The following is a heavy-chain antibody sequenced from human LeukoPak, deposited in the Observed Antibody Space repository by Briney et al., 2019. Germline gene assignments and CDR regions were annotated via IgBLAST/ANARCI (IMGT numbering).Heavy chain of an antibody. CDR2: INNSGST. D-gene: IGHD4-11*01. J-gene: IGHJ4*02. Sequence: SETLSLTCAVYGGSFSGYYWSWIRQPPGKGLEWIGEINNSGSTNYNPSLKSRVTISVDTSKNQFSLKLFSVTAADTALYYCARKEGRSDYLPLFDYWGQGLLVTVSS. CDR1: GGSFSGYY. CDR3: ARKEGRSDYLPLFDY. V-gene: IGHV4-34*01.